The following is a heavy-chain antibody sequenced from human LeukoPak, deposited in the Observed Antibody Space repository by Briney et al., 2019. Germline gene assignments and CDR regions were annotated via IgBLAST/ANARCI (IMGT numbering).Heavy chain of an antibody. CDR2: IYHSGST. CDR3: ARDAITVAGTRYFDY. Sequence: SETLSLTCAVYGGSFSGYYWGWIRQPPGKGLEWIGTIYHSGSTYYNPSLKSRVTISVATSKNQFSLKLSSVTAADTAVYYCARDAITVAGTRYFDYWGQGTLVTVSS. J-gene: IGHJ4*02. V-gene: IGHV4-38-2*02. CDR1: GGSFSGYY. D-gene: IGHD6-19*01.